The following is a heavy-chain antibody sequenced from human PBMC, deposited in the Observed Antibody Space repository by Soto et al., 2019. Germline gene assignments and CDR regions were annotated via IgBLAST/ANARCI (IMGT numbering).Heavy chain of an antibody. Sequence: QVQLQESGPGLVKPSETLSLTCTVSGGSISSYYWSWIRQPPGKGLEWIGYIYYSGSTNYNPSLKSRVTISVDKSKNQFSLKLSSVTAADTAVYYCARAYGDYVFDYWGQGTLVTVSS. V-gene: IGHV4-59*01. CDR1: GGSISSYY. CDR2: IYYSGST. D-gene: IGHD4-17*01. CDR3: ARAYGDYVFDY. J-gene: IGHJ4*02.